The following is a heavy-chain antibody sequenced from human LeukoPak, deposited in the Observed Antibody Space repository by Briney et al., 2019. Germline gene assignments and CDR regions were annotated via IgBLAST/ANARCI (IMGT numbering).Heavy chain of an antibody. CDR3: ASGWLRTQFDY. J-gene: IGHJ4*02. D-gene: IGHD5-12*01. Sequence: PGGSLRLSCAASGFTFSSYSMNWVRQAPGKGLEWVSYISTSGNTIYYADSVKGRFTISRDSAKNSLYLQMNSLRAEDTAVYYCASGWLRTQFDYWGQGTLVTVSS. CDR2: ISTSGNTI. CDR1: GFTFSSYS. V-gene: IGHV3-48*01.